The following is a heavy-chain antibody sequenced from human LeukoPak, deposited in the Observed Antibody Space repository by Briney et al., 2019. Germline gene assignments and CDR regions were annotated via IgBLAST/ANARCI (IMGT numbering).Heavy chain of an antibody. CDR1: GGSINNGGYY. J-gene: IGHJ5*02. V-gene: IGHV4-31*03. Sequence: KPSETLSLTCTVSGGSINNGGYYWSWIRQHPGKGLEWIGYIYYSGSSYYNPSLRSRVTISVDTSKNQFSLKLSSVTAADTAVYYCARAGGWFGELTHFDPWGQGTLVTVSS. CDR3: ARAGGWFGELTHFDP. CDR2: IYYSGSS. D-gene: IGHD3-10*01.